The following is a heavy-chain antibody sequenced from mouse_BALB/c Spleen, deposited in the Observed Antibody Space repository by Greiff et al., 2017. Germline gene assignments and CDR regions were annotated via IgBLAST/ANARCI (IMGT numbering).Heavy chain of an antibody. CDR3: ARSLPYYYGSREDWFAY. J-gene: IGHJ3*01. V-gene: IGHV3-2*02. CDR2: ISYSGST. CDR1: GYSITSDYA. Sequence: VQLKESGPGLVKPSQSLSLTCTVTGYSITSDYAWNWIRQFPGNKLEWMGYISYSGSTSYNPSLKSRISITRDTSKNQFFLQLNSVTTEDTATYYCARSLPYYYGSREDWFAYWGQGTLVTVSA. D-gene: IGHD1-1*01.